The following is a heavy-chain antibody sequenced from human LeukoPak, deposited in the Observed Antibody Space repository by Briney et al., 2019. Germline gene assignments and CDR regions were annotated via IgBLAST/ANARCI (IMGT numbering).Heavy chain of an antibody. J-gene: IGHJ3*01. V-gene: IGHV3-9*01. Sequence: GRSLRLSCAASGFTFDDYAMHWVRQAPGKGLEWVSGISWNSGSIGYADSVKGRFTISRDNAKNSLYLQMNSLRPEDTALYYCAAGLLTGDAFDLWGQGTMVTVSS. CDR1: GFTFDDYA. CDR3: AAGLLTGDAFDL. D-gene: IGHD1-20*01. CDR2: ISWNSGSI.